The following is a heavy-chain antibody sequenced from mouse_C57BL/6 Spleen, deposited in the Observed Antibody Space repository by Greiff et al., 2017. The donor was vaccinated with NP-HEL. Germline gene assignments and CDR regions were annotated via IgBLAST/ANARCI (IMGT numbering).Heavy chain of an antibody. V-gene: IGHV1-82*01. CDR1: GYAFSSSW. CDR3: AREIDSSGYVAY. J-gene: IGHJ3*01. D-gene: IGHD3-2*02. CDR2: IYPGDGDT. Sequence: VQLQQSGPELVKPGASVKISCKASGYAFSSSWMNWVKQRPGKGLEWIGRIYPGDGDTNYNGKCKGKATLTADKSSSTANMQLSSLTSEDSAVYFCAREIDSSGYVAYWGQGTLVTVSA.